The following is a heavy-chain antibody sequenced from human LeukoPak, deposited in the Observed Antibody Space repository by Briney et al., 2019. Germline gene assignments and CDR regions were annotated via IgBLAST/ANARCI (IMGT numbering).Heavy chain of an antibody. CDR2: ITSNGSQT. CDR3: TRAIRATGTDS. J-gene: IGHJ5*01. D-gene: IGHD6-13*01. Sequence: GGSLRLSCVGSGFTFSRSSMNWVRQAPGKGLEWVSSITSNGSQTYYADALKGRFIISRDNVKNSLYLQMSSLRAEDTAVYYCTRAIRATGTDSWGQGTLVTVSS. CDR1: GFTFSRSS. V-gene: IGHV3-21*01.